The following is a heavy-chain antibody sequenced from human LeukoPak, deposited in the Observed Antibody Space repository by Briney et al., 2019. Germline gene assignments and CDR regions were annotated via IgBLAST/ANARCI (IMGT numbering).Heavy chain of an antibody. D-gene: IGHD3-10*01. J-gene: IGHJ4*02. V-gene: IGHV5-51*01. Sequence: GESLKISCKGSGYSFTSYWIGWVRQMPGKGLEWMGIIYPGDSDTRYSPSFQGRVTISADMSINTAYLQWSSLKASDTAMYYCARRVSYYGSDYWGQGTLVIVSS. CDR1: GYSFTSYW. CDR2: IYPGDSDT. CDR3: ARRVSYYGSDY.